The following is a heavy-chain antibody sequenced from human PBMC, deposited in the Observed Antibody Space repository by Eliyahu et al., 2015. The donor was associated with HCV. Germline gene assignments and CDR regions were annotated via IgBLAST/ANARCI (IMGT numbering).Heavy chain of an antibody. CDR2: ISGNGGRT. V-gene: IGHV3-23*01. D-gene: IGHD6-19*01. CDR3: GRQTEGEQWLGGGAFDI. J-gene: IGHJ3*02. Sequence: EVQLLESGGGVVQPGGSLRLSCAASGFPFYIYAIIWVRQAPGKGLEWVSGISGNGGRTYYADSVKGRFTLSRDNSKNTVYLQMNTLRADDTAVYYCGRQTEGEQWLGGGAFDIWGQGTMVTVSS. CDR1: GFPFYIYA.